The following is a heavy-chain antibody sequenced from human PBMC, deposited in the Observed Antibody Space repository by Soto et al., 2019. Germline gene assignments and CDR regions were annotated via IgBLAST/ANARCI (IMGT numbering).Heavy chain of an antibody. V-gene: IGHV4-61*01. CDR2: IYYSGST. Sequence: QVQLQESGPGLVKPSETLSLTCTVSGGSVSSGSYYWSWIRQPPGKGLEWIGYIYYSGSTNYNPALKSRVTISVDTSKNQFSRKLSSVTAADTAVYYCARDLGSIAARPWFDPWGQGTLVTVSS. J-gene: IGHJ5*02. CDR3: ARDLGSIAARPWFDP. D-gene: IGHD6-6*01. CDR1: GGSVSSGSYY.